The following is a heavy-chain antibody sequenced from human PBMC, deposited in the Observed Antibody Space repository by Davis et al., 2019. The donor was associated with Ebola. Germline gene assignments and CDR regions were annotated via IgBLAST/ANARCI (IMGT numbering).Heavy chain of an antibody. CDR3: AKCSCGSECFYKRDA. V-gene: IGHV3-23*01. CDR1: GFTFSSHA. Sequence: GESLKISCAASGFTFSSHAINWVRQAPGKGLECVSSISGSGGRTYYADSVKGRFTVSRDNSKTTLYLQMNSLRAEDTAVYYCAKCSCGSECFYKRDAWGQGTTVTVSS. D-gene: IGHD2-21*01. J-gene: IGHJ6*02. CDR2: ISGSGGRT.